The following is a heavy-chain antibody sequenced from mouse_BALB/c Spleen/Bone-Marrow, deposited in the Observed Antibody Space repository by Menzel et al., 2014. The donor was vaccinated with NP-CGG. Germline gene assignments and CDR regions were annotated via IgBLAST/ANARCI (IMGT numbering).Heavy chain of an antibody. CDR3: TRRKSPYAMDY. V-gene: IGHV1S127*01. Sequence: VQLQQSGAEPVKPGASVKMSCKASGCTFTSYWMHWVKQRPGQGLEWIGTIDPSDSYTIYNQKFKGKAPLTVDTSSSTAYMQLSSLTSEDSAVYYCTRRKSPYAMDYWGQGTSVTVSS. D-gene: IGHD6-2*01. J-gene: IGHJ4*01. CDR2: IDPSDSYT. CDR1: GCTFTSYW.